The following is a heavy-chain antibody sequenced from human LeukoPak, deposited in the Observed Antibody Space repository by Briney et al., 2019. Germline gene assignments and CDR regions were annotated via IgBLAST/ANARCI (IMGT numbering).Heavy chain of an antibody. V-gene: IGHV3-21*01. CDR3: AGDYEGNLAFDI. Sequence: GGSLRLSCAASGFTVSSNYMSWVRQAPGKGLEWVSSISSSSTYIYYADSLEGRFTISRDNVRNSLYLQMNSLRAEDTAVYYCAGDYEGNLAFDIWGQGTMVTVSS. D-gene: IGHD4-23*01. J-gene: IGHJ3*02. CDR2: ISSSSTYI. CDR1: GFTVSSNY.